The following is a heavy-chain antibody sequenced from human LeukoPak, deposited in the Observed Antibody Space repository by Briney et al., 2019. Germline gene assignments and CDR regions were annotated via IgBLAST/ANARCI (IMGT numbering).Heavy chain of an antibody. CDR3: SRGGSIRGLINWYFDL. CDR2: ITTSGNNL. V-gene: IGHV3-21*01. CDR1: GFTFSNFP. D-gene: IGHD3/OR15-3a*01. Sequence: PGGSLRLSCAASGFTFSNFPMNWVRQAPGKGLEWVSSITTSGNNLYYADSTQGRFTIFRDNAKNSLYLRIKSLRDEDTAVYYCSRGGSIRGLINWYFDLWGRGTLVTVSS. J-gene: IGHJ2*01.